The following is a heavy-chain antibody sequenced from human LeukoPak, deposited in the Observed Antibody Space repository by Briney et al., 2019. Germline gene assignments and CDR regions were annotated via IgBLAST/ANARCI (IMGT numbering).Heavy chain of an antibody. CDR1: GFTFSSYA. J-gene: IGHJ4*02. CDR2: ISGSGGST. V-gene: IGHV3-23*01. D-gene: IGHD3-10*01. CDR3: AKFRRWEESGIEY. Sequence: HAGGSLRLSCAASGFTFSSYAMSWVRQAPGKGLEWVSAISGSGGSTYYADSVKGRFTISRDNSKNTLYLQMNSLRAGDTAVYYCAKFRRWEESGIEYWGQGTLVTVSS.